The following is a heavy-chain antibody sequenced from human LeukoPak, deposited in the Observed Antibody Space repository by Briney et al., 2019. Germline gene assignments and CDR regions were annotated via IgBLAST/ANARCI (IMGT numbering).Heavy chain of an antibody. Sequence: GGSLRLSCAASGLTFRSYAMTWVRQAPGKGLEWVANIKRDGSGEYYLDSVKGRFTISRDNAKNSLYLQMNSLRAEDTAVYYCASLLGDKTIFDFWGQGTLVTVSS. CDR3: ASLLGDKTIFDF. J-gene: IGHJ4*02. V-gene: IGHV3-7*03. CDR1: GLTFRSYA. D-gene: IGHD1-26*01. CDR2: IKRDGSGE.